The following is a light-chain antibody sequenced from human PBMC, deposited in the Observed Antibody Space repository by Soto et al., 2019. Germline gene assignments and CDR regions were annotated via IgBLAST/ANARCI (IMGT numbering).Light chain of an antibody. CDR1: QTISSW. CDR2: KAS. CDR3: QHYKTYT. J-gene: IGKJ5*01. V-gene: IGKV1-5*03. Sequence: DIQMTQSPSTLSGSVGDRVTITCRASQTISSWLAWYQQKPGKAPKLLIYKASTLKSGVPSRFSGSGSGTEFTLTISSLQPDDFATYYCQHYKTYTFGRGTRLEIK.